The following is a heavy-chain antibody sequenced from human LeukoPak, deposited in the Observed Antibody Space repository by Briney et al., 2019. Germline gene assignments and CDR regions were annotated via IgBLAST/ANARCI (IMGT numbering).Heavy chain of an antibody. V-gene: IGHV4-59*01. Sequence: KPSETLSLTCTVSDDSISDYYRGWIRQPPGKGLEWIGYFYNSGRSTYNPSLKSRVTISADTSKNHFSLKLNSVTTADTAVYYCTRGAGWLIDYRGQGILVTVSS. CDR2: FYNSGRS. J-gene: IGHJ4*02. CDR1: DDSISDYY. CDR3: TRGAGWLIDY. D-gene: IGHD3-16*01.